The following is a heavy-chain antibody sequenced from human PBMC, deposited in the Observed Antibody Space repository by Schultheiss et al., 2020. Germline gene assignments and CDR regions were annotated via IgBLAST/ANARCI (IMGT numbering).Heavy chain of an antibody. Sequence: GGSLRLSCAASGFTFSSYSMNWVRQAPGKGLEWVSAITGSGGSTYYADSVKGRFTISRDNSKNTLYLQMNSLRAEDTAVYYCARDWIAARHYPDAFDIWGQGTMVTVSS. D-gene: IGHD6-6*01. V-gene: IGHV3-23*01. J-gene: IGHJ3*02. CDR2: ITGSGGST. CDR3: ARDWIAARHYPDAFDI. CDR1: GFTFSSYS.